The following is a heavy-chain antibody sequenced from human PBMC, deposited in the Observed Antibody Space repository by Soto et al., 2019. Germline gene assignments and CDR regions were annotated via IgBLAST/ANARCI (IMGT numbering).Heavy chain of an antibody. Sequence: KELEWVSAISGSGGSTNYADSVKGRFIISRDNSKNTLYLQMNSLRAEDTVFFFQAEDGIRDL. CDR3: AEDGIRDL. CDR2: ISGSGGST. V-gene: IGHV3-23*01. D-gene: IGHD2-21*01. J-gene: IGHJ2*01.